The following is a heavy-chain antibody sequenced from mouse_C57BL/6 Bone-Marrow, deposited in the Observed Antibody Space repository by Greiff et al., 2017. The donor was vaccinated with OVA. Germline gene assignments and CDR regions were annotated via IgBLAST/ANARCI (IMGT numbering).Heavy chain of an antibody. J-gene: IGHJ3*01. CDR1: GYAFTNYL. D-gene: IGHD2-3*01. Sequence: SGAELVRPGTSVKVSCKASGYAFTNYLIEWVKQRPGQGLEWIGVINPGSGGTNYNEKFKGKATLTADKSSSTAYMQLSSLTSEDSAVYFCARRGGWLLRKAWFAYWGQGTLVTVSA. CDR3: ARRGGWLLRKAWFAY. V-gene: IGHV1-54*01. CDR2: INPGSGGT.